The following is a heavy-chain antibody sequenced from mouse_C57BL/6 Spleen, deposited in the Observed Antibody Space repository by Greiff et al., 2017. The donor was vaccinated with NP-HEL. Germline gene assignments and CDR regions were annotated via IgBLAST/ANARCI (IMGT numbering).Heavy chain of an antibody. CDR3: ANYYGYDGWYFDV. CDR2: IDPSDSYT. J-gene: IGHJ1*03. Sequence: VQLQQPGAELVMPGASVKLSCKASGYTFTSYWMHWVKQRPGQGLEWIGEIDPSDSYTNYNQKFTGKSTLTVDKSSSTAYMPLSSLTSEDSAVYYCANYYGYDGWYFDVWGTGTTVTVSS. D-gene: IGHD2-2*01. V-gene: IGHV1-69*01. CDR1: GYTFTSYW.